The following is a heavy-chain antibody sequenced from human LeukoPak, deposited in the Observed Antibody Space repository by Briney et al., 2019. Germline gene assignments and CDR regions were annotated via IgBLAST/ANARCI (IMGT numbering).Heavy chain of an antibody. V-gene: IGHV3-7*01. CDR2: VKEDESEK. Sequence: GGSLRLSCAASGLTSSRHWISWVRQAPGKGLEWVAMVKEDESEKYYVDSVKGRFTISRDNAKNSLYLQMDNLRAEDTALYYCARPDTSSYPSGAAYWGQGTLVTVSS. D-gene: IGHD3-10*01. CDR3: ARPDTSSYPSGAAY. J-gene: IGHJ4*02. CDR1: GLTSSRHW.